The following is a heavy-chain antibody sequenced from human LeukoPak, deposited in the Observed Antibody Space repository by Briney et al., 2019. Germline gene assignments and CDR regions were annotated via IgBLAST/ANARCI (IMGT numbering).Heavy chain of an antibody. CDR2: IIPILGIA. J-gene: IGHJ6*02. Sequence: SVKVFCKASGGTFSRYAISWVRQAPGQGLEWMRRIIPILGIANYAQKFQGRVTVTADKSTSTAYMELSSLRSEDTAVYYCARDYGDYYYYYGMDVWGQGTTVTVSS. V-gene: IGHV1-69*04. D-gene: IGHD4-17*01. CDR1: GGTFSRYA. CDR3: ARDYGDYYYYYGMDV.